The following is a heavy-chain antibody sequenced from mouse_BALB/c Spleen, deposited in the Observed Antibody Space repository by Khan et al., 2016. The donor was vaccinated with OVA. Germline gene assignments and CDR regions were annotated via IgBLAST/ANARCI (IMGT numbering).Heavy chain of an antibody. V-gene: IGHV3-2*02. CDR2: ISYSGST. J-gene: IGHJ2*01. D-gene: IGHD3-3*01. Sequence: EVQLQESGPGLVKPSQSLSLTCTVTGYSITSGYGWKWIRQFPGNKLEWMGYISYSGSTKYNPTLKSRISITRDTSKNQFFLQLNSVTTEDTATYYCARTARIKYWGQGTTLTVSS. CDR1: GYSITSGYG. CDR3: ARTARIKY.